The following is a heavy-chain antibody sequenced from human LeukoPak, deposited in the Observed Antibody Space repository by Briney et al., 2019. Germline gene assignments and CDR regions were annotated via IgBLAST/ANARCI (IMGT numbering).Heavy chain of an antibody. Sequence: PGGSLRLSCAASGFTFTNYAMSWDRQTPGKGLEWVSATVGSRPDTYHADSVKGRFTVSRDNSRNTLYLQMNNLRIEDSAVYYCTKAPLMSCTGAFCYPFDSWGQGVLVTVSS. CDR3: TKAPLMSCTGAFCYPFDS. CDR1: GFTFTNYA. V-gene: IGHV3-23*01. D-gene: IGHD2-8*02. CDR2: TVGSRPDT. J-gene: IGHJ4*02.